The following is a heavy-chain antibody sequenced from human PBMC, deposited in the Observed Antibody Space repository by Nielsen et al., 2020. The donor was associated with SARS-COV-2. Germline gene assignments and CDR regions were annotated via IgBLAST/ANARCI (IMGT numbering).Heavy chain of an antibody. CDR1: GFTFDDYA. D-gene: IGHD3-3*02. CDR3: AKQGGVFHFRSSYYPAH. Sequence: GESLKISCAASGFTFDDYAMHWVRQAPGKGLEWVAVISYEGSIKNYADSVKGRFTISRDSSQNTLYLQMNSLKVDDTAVYFCAKQGGVFHFRSSYYPAHWGQGTLVTVSS. V-gene: IGHV3-30*18. CDR2: ISYEGSIK. J-gene: IGHJ4*02.